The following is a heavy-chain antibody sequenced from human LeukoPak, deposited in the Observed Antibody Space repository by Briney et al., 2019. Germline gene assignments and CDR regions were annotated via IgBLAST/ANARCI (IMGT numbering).Heavy chain of an antibody. CDR3: ARDPYSGSYSPDY. D-gene: IGHD1-26*01. CDR1: GFTFSSYG. V-gene: IGHV3-33*01. Sequence: GGSLRLSCAASGFTFSSYGMHWVRQAPGKGLEWVAVIWYDGSNKYYADSVKGRFTISRDNSKNTLYLQMNSLRAEDTAVYFCARDPYSGSYSPDYWGQGTLVTVSS. CDR2: IWYDGSNK. J-gene: IGHJ4*02.